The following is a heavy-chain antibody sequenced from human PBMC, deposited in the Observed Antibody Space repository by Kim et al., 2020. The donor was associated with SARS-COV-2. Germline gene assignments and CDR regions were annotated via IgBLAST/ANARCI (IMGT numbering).Heavy chain of an antibody. CDR1: GGSISSSNW. Sequence: SETLSLTCAVSGGSISSSNWWSWVRQPPGKGLEWIGEIYHSGSTNYNPSLKSRVTISVDKSKNQFSLKLSSVTAADTAVYYCARDSDYGGNSEYFQHWGQGTLVTVSS. CDR2: IYHSGST. D-gene: IGHD4-17*01. J-gene: IGHJ1*01. CDR3: ARDSDYGGNSEYFQH. V-gene: IGHV4-4*02.